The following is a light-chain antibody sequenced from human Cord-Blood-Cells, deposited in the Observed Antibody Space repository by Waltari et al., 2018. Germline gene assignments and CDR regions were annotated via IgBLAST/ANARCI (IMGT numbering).Light chain of an antibody. CDR2: DVS. CDR3: SSYTSSSTLV. V-gene: IGLV2-14*01. CDR1: SSDVGGYNY. Sequence: QSALTQPASVSGSPGQSTTISCTGTSSDVGGYNYVSWYQQPPGKAPKLMIYDVSKRPSGVSNRFSGSKSGNTASLTISGLQAEDEADYYCSSYTSSSTLVFGGGTKLTVL. J-gene: IGLJ2*01.